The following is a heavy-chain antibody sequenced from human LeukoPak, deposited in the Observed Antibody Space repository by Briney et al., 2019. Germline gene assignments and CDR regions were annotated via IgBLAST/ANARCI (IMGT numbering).Heavy chain of an antibody. Sequence: GGSLRLSCAASGFTFSSYEMNWVRQAPGKGLEWVSYISSSGSTIYYADSVKGRFTISRDNAKNSLYLQMNSLRAEDTAVYYCARGNPRIVFDYWGQRTLVTVSS. V-gene: IGHV3-48*03. CDR2: ISSSGSTI. D-gene: IGHD1-14*01. CDR3: ARGNPRIVFDY. CDR1: GFTFSSYE. J-gene: IGHJ4*02.